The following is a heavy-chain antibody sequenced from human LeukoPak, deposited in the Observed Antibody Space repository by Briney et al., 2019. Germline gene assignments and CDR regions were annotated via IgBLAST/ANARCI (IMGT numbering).Heavy chain of an antibody. Sequence: GGSLRLSCAASGFTFSDFYMNWIRQAPGKGLEWVSYISSSGSTIYYADSVKGRFTVSRDNAKNSLYLQMNSLRAEDTAVYYCAKYSGYPNWFDPWGQGTLVTVSS. J-gene: IGHJ5*02. CDR2: ISSSGSTI. D-gene: IGHD2-15*01. CDR3: AKYSGYPNWFDP. V-gene: IGHV3-11*01. CDR1: GFTFSDFY.